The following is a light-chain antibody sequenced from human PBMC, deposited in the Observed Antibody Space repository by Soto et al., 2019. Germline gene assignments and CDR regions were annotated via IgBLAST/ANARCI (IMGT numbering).Light chain of an antibody. CDR1: QSVSSN. V-gene: IGKV3-15*01. CDR2: GAS. CDR3: QQYNNWPPRYT. Sequence: IVMTQSPATLSVSPGERATLSCRASQSVSSNLAWYQQNPGQAPRLLIYGASTRATVIPARFSGSGSGTEFTLTISSLQSEDFAVYYCQQYNNWPPRYTFGQGTKLEIK. J-gene: IGKJ2*01.